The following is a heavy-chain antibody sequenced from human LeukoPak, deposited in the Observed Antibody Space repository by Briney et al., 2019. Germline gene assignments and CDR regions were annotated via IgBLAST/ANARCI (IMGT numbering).Heavy chain of an antibody. CDR3: AKDSSSSWFGGDSK. CDR2: ISYDGNNK. D-gene: IGHD6-13*01. V-gene: IGHV3-30*18. CDR1: GFTFSYYG. J-gene: IGHJ4*02. Sequence: GGSLRLSCGASGFTFSYYGLHWVRQAPGKGLEWVALISYDGNNKDYADSVKGRFTIFRDNSKNTLYLQMNSLRAEDTAVYFCAKDSSSSWFGGDSKWGQGTLVTVSS.